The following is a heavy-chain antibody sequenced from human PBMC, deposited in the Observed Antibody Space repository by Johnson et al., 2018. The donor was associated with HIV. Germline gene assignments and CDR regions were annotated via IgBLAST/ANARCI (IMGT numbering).Heavy chain of an antibody. D-gene: IGHD1-26*01. Sequence: QVQLLESGGGVVQPGRSLRLSCAASGFTFRTFPMHWVRQAPGKGLEWMAFISYDGSNKYYADSVKGRFTISRDNSKNTLYLQMKSLRAEYTAVYYCAKGIVGATADAFDIWGQGTMVTVSS. CDR1: GFTFRTFP. CDR3: AKGIVGATADAFDI. J-gene: IGHJ3*02. V-gene: IGHV3-30*04. CDR2: ISYDGSNK.